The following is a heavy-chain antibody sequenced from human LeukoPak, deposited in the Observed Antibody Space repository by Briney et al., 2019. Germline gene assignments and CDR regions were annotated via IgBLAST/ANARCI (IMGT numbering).Heavy chain of an antibody. V-gene: IGHV4-34*01. CDR3: ARAEPRIAARRAKRWFDP. D-gene: IGHD6-6*01. CDR1: GGSFSGYY. J-gene: IGHJ5*02. CDR2: INHSGST. Sequence: SETLSLTCAVYGGSFSGYYWSWIRQPPGKGLEWIGEINHSGSTNYNPSPKSRVTISVDTSKNQFSLKLSPVTAADTAVYYCARAEPRIAARRAKRWFDPWGQGTLVTVSS.